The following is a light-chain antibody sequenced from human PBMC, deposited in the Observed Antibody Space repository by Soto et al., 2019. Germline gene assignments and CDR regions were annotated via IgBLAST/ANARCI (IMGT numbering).Light chain of an antibody. Sequence: IVLTQYPITLSLSTGERATLSCRASQSVSNNYLAWYQQKPGQAPRLLIYGASNRATGIPDRFSGSGSGTDFTLTISRLEPEDFAVYYCQQYGSLGTFGQGTIVDIK. V-gene: IGKV3-20*01. CDR2: GAS. CDR1: QSVSNNY. CDR3: QQYGSLGT. J-gene: IGKJ1*01.